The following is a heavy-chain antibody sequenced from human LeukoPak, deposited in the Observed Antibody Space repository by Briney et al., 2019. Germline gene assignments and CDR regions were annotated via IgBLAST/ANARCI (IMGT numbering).Heavy chain of an antibody. D-gene: IGHD5-24*01. J-gene: IGHJ4*02. CDR1: GGSISSSNW. Sequence: SETLSLTCAVSGGSISSSNWWSWVRQPPGKGLEWIGEIYHSGNTNYNPSLKSRVTISVDTSKNQFSLKLSSVTAADTAVYYCARVDGDGYNIPDYWGQGTLVTVSS. V-gene: IGHV4-4*02. CDR2: IYHSGNT. CDR3: ARVDGDGYNIPDY.